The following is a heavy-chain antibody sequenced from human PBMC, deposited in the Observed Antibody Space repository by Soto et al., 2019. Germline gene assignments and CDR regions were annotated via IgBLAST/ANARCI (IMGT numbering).Heavy chain of an antibody. V-gene: IGHV4-34*01. Sequence: QVQLQQWGAGLLKPSETLSLTCAVYGGSFSGYYWSWIRQPPGKGLEWIGEINLSGSTNYNPSLKSRVTISVDTSKNQFSLTLSSVTAADTAVYYYARGRRYYGSGSYYVIDYWGQGTLVTVSS. CDR2: INLSGST. D-gene: IGHD3-10*01. CDR3: ARGRRYYGSGSYYVIDY. J-gene: IGHJ4*02. CDR1: GGSFSGYY.